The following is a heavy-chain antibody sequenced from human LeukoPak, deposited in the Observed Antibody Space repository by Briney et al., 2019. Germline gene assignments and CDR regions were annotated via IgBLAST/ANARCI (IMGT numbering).Heavy chain of an antibody. J-gene: IGHJ4*02. Sequence: GGSLRLSCAASGFTFSSYAMSWVRQAPGTGLKWVSSISGSGGNTYYADSVKDRFTISRDNSKNALYLQMNSLRADDTAVYYCAKVGGSTCSSTSCFLGRMGFDYWGQGTLVTVSS. D-gene: IGHD2-2*01. CDR1: GFTFSSYA. CDR2: ISGSGGNT. CDR3: AKVGGSTCSSTSCFLGRMGFDY. V-gene: IGHV3-23*01.